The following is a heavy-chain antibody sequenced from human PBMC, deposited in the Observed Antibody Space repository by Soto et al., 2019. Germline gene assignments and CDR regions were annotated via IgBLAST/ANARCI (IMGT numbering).Heavy chain of an antibody. V-gene: IGHV3-74*01. CDR3: ARVATGSYHFDQ. CDR1: GFTFSSYW. J-gene: IGHJ4*02. D-gene: IGHD3-10*01. CDR2: INPDGSTT. Sequence: EVRLVESGGGLVQPGGSLRLSCEVSGFTFSSYWMHWVRQAPGKGLVWVSRINPDGSTTSYADSVRGRFTISRDNADNTLYLEMNSLRAEDTAVYYCARVATGSYHFDQWGQGTLVTVSS.